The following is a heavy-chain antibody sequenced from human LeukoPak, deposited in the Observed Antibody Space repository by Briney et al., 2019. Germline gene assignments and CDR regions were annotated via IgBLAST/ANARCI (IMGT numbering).Heavy chain of an antibody. Sequence: ASVKVSCKASGYTFTGYYMHWVRQAPGQGLEWMGWINPNSGGTNYAQKFQGRVTMTRGTSISTAYMELSRLRSDDTAVYYCARISPIAVAGTPYFDYWGQGTLVTVSS. J-gene: IGHJ4*02. CDR1: GYTFTGYY. D-gene: IGHD6-19*01. CDR2: INPNSGGT. V-gene: IGHV1-2*02. CDR3: ARISPIAVAGTPYFDY.